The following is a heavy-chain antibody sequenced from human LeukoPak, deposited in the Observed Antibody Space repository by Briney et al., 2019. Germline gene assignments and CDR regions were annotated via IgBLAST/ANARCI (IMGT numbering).Heavy chain of an antibody. D-gene: IGHD6-6*01. CDR3: ARGYSSSSAVGYYYYYMDV. J-gene: IGHJ6*03. CDR1: GGSNSSGSNY. V-gene: IGHV4-61*02. Sequence: SQTLSLTCTVSGGSNSSGSNYWSWIRQPAGKGLEWIGRMYTSGSTNYNPSLKSRVTISVDTSKNQFSLKLSSVTAADTAVYYCARGYSSSSAVGYYYYYMDVWGKGTTVTVSS. CDR2: MYTSGST.